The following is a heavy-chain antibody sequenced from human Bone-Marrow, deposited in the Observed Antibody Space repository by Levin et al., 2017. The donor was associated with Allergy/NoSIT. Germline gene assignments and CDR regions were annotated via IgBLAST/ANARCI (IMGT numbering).Heavy chain of an antibody. CDR3: ATDNCTSTSCYGFDP. J-gene: IGHJ5*02. V-gene: IGHV1-2*02. CDR2: INPNTGAA. Sequence: GESLKISCKTSGYTFTAYHIHWVRQAPGQGLEWMGWINPNTGAANYAQKYQGRVTMTRDTSISTAYMEFSSLRSDDTAVYYCATDNCTSTSCYGFDPWGQGTLVTVSS. D-gene: IGHD2-2*01. CDR1: GYTFTAYH.